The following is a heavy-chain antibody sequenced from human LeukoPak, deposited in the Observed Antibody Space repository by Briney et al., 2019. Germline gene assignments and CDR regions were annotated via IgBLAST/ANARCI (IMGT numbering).Heavy chain of an antibody. Sequence: ASVKVSCKASGYTFTSYDINWVRQATGQGLEWMGWMNPNSGNTGYAQKFQGRVTMTRNTSISTAYMELSSLRSEDTAVYYCARAEILWFGELSKLGFDYWGQGTLVTVSS. V-gene: IGHV1-8*01. J-gene: IGHJ4*02. CDR1: GYTFTSYD. CDR2: MNPNSGNT. CDR3: ARAEILWFGELSKLGFDY. D-gene: IGHD3-10*01.